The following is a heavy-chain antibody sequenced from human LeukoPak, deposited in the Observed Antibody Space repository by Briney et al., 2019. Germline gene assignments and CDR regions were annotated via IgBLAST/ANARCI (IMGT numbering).Heavy chain of an antibody. CDR1: GYTFTSSD. V-gene: IGHV1-8*01. Sequence: GASVKVSCKASGYTFTSSDINWVRQATGQGLEWMGWMNPNSGNTGYAQKFQGRVTMIRNTSISTAYMELSRLRSEDTAVYYCARSSSWTNWFDPWGQGTLVTVSS. CDR3: ARSSSWTNWFDP. J-gene: IGHJ5*02. D-gene: IGHD6-13*01. CDR2: MNPNSGNT.